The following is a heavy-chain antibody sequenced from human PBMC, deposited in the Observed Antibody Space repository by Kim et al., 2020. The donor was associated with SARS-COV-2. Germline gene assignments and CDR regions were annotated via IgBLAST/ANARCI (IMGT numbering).Heavy chain of an antibody. Sequence: NDNPSLKSRVTISVDTSKNQFSLRLGSVTAADTAVYYCARGTYSSSWYYYWGQGTLVTVSS. V-gene: IGHV4-34*01. CDR3: ARGTYSSSWYYY. D-gene: IGHD6-13*01. J-gene: IGHJ4*02.